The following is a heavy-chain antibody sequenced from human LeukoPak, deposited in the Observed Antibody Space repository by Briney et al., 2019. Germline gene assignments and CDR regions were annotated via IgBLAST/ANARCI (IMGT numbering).Heavy chain of an antibody. Sequence: AGGSLRLSCAASGFTFSSYAMHWVRLAPGKGLEWVAVISYDGSNKYYADSVKGRFTISRDNSKNTLYLQMNSLRAEDTAVYYCARQLTLCFDYWGQGTLVTVSS. J-gene: IGHJ4*02. V-gene: IGHV3-30*04. CDR2: ISYDGSNK. CDR1: GFTFSSYA. CDR3: ARQLTLCFDY. D-gene: IGHD2-2*01.